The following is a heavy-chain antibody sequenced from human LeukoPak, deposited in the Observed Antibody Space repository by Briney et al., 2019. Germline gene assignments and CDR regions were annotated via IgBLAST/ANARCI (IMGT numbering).Heavy chain of an antibody. Sequence: GGSLRLSCAASGFTFSSNGIHWVRQAPGKGLDWVAAISYDGSNKYYADSVKGRFTISRDNAKNRLYVQMNSLRVEDTAVYYCATGSGLWSPDYWGQGTLVTVSS. D-gene: IGHD5-18*01. CDR1: GFTFSSNG. V-gene: IGHV3-30*13. J-gene: IGHJ4*02. CDR3: ATGSGLWSPDY. CDR2: ISYDGSNK.